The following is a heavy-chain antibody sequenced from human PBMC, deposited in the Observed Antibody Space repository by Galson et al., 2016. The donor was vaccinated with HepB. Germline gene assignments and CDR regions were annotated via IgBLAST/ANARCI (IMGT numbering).Heavy chain of an antibody. Sequence: SLRLSCAASGFTFSSYDMHWVRQAPGKGLEYVSAISSSGSTTYYADSVRGRFTISRDNSKNTLYLQMSSLSAEDTAVYYCVKDQWGASVRQWLVGVAFDIWGQGTMVTVSS. V-gene: IGHV3-64D*06. CDR1: GFTFSSYD. D-gene: IGHD6-19*01. J-gene: IGHJ3*02. CDR2: ISSSGSTT. CDR3: VKDQWGASVRQWLVGVAFDI.